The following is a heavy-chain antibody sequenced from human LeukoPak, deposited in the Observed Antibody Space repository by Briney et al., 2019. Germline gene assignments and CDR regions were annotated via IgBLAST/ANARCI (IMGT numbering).Heavy chain of an antibody. Sequence: GGSLRLSCAASGFTFSSYSMNWVRQAPGKGLEWVSYISSSSSTIYYADSVKGRFTISRDNAKNSLYLQMNSLRAEDTAVYYCARAGSVLLWFGELSFDYWGQGTLVTVSS. V-gene: IGHV3-48*01. D-gene: IGHD3-10*01. CDR3: ARAGSVLLWFGELSFDY. CDR2: ISSSSSTI. CDR1: GFTFSSYS. J-gene: IGHJ4*02.